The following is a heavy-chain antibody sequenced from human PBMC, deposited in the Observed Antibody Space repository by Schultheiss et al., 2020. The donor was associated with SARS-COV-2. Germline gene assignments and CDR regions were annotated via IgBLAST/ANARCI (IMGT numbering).Heavy chain of an antibody. CDR3: ASLKRDYDFWSGYGFYGMDV. CDR2: IIPIFGTA. CDR1: GGTFSSYA. J-gene: IGHJ6*02. D-gene: IGHD3-3*01. Sequence: KISCKASGGTFSSYAISWVRQAPGQGLEWMGGIIPIFGTANYAQKFQGRVTITADESTSTAYMELSTLRSEDTAVYYCASLKRDYDFWSGYGFYGMDVWGQGTTVTVSS. V-gene: IGHV1-69*01.